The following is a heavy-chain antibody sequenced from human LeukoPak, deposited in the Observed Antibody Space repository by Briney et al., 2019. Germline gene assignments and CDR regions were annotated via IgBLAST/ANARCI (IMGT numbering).Heavy chain of an antibody. V-gene: IGHV4-34*01. J-gene: IGHJ3*02. CDR1: GGSFSGYY. Sequence: SETLSLTCAVYGGSFSGYYWSWIRQPPGKGLGWIGEINHSGSTNYNPSLKSRVTISVDTSKNQFSLKLSSVTAADTAVYYCARLPTDDPFDIWGQGTMVTVSS. CDR2: INHSGST. D-gene: IGHD4-17*01. CDR3: ARLPTDDPFDI.